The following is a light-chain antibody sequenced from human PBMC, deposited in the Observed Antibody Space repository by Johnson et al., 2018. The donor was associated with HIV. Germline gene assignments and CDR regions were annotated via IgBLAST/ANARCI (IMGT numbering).Light chain of an antibody. CDR1: SSNIGDNY. CDR3: ETWDNRLNVGHV. J-gene: IGLJ1*01. CDR2: EDT. Sequence: QSVLTQPPSVSAAPGQKVSISCSGSSSNIGDNYVSWYQQVPGTAPKLLIYEDTKRPSGIPDRFSGSKSGTSATLAITGLQTWDEADYYCETWDNRLNVGHVFGTGTNVFVL. V-gene: IGLV1-51*02.